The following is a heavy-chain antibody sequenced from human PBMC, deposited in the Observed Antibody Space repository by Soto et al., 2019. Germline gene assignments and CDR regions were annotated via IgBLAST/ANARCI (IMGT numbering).Heavy chain of an antibody. J-gene: IGHJ6*02. D-gene: IGHD1-26*01. Sequence: EVQLLESGGDLIQPGGSLRLSCVASGITFGSRAMSWVRQAPGEGLEWVSTITDTGGDAKYADSVRGRFTISRDNSKKTLYLQMSSLRADDSAVYFCARDPPIYQWELLPHYYYYYGMDVWGQGTTVTVSS. CDR3: ARDPPIYQWELLPHYYYYYGMDV. CDR2: ITDTGGDA. V-gene: IGHV3-23*01. CDR1: GITFGSRA.